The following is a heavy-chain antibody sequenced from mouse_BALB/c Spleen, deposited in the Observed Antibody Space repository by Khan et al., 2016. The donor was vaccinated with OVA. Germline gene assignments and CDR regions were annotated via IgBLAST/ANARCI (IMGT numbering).Heavy chain of an antibody. V-gene: IGHV1S137*01. CDR1: GYTITDYA. CDR2: ISTYYGDA. Sequence: QVQLQQSGAELVRPGVSVKISCKGSGYTITDYAMHWVKQSHAKSLEWIGVISTYYGDADYNQKFKGKATMTVDKSSSTAYMELARLTSEDSAIYYCARGSGNSRFAYWGQGTLVTVSA. CDR3: ARGSGNSRFAY. J-gene: IGHJ3*01. D-gene: IGHD1-3*01.